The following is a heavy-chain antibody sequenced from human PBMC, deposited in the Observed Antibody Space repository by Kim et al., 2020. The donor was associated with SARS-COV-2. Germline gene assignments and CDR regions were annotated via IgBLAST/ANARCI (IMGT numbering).Heavy chain of an antibody. D-gene: IGHD6-13*01. J-gene: IGHJ2*01. CDR1: GYTFTGYY. CDR3: ARDRVYSSSWYPRSSYWSFEI. CDR2: INPNSGGT. V-gene: IGHV1-2*02. Sequence: ASVKVSCKASGYTFTGYYMHWVRQAPGQGLEWMGWINPNSGGTNYAQKFQGRVTMTRDTSISTDYMALSRLRSDDTAVYYCARDRVYSSSWYPRSSYWSFEIWGHGTLVTVSS.